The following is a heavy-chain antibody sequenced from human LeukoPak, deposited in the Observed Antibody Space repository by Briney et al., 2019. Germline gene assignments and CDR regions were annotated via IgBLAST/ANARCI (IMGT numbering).Heavy chain of an antibody. Sequence: SETLSLTCAVSGGFISNGNWWGWFRQSPGKGLEWIGEIHHSVGTNYSPSPKSRIAISMDQSKNQFSLNVTSVTAADTAMYYCARKGPVTIADYWGRGILVTVSS. CDR1: GGFISNGNW. CDR3: ARKGPVTIADY. CDR2: IHHSVGT. D-gene: IGHD4-11*01. J-gene: IGHJ4*02. V-gene: IGHV4-4*02.